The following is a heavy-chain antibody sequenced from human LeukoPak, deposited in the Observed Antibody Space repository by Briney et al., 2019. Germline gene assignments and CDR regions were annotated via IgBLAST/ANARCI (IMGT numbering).Heavy chain of an antibody. CDR3: ATQNDSSGYYYGY. CDR1: GGSIRSSYYY. Sequence: PSETLSLTCTVSGGSIRSSYYYWGWIRQPPGKGLEWIGSIYDSGSTYYNPSLKSRVTISVDTSKNQFSLKLSSVTAADTAVYYCATQNDSSGYYYGYWGQGTLVTVSS. J-gene: IGHJ4*02. CDR2: IYDSGST. V-gene: IGHV4-39*01. D-gene: IGHD3-22*01.